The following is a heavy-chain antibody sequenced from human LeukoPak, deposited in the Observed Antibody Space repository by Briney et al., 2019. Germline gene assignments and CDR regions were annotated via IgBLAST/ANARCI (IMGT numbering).Heavy chain of an antibody. CDR2: ISGSGGST. CDR1: GFTFSSYA. Sequence: PGGSLRLSCAASGFTFSSYAMSWVRQAPGKGLEWVSAISGSGGSTYYADSVKGRFTISRDNSKNTLYLQMNSLRAEVTAVYYCAKGGQWLDSWTFDYWGQGTLVTVSS. V-gene: IGHV3-23*01. D-gene: IGHD6-19*01. J-gene: IGHJ4*02. CDR3: AKGGQWLDSWTFDY.